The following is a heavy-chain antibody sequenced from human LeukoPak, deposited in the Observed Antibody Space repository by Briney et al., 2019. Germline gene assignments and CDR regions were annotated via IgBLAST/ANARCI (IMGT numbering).Heavy chain of an antibody. Sequence: GGSLRLSCAASGFTFSSYSMNWVRQAPGKGLEWVSSISSSSSYIYYADSVKGRFTISRDNAKNSLYLQMNSLRAEDTAVYYCAKIPMVAGHDAFDIWAKGQWSPSLQ. CDR1: GFTFSSYS. D-gene: IGHD3-10*01. CDR3: AKIPMVAGHDAFDI. V-gene: IGHV3-21*01. CDR2: ISSSSSYI. J-gene: IGHJ3*02.